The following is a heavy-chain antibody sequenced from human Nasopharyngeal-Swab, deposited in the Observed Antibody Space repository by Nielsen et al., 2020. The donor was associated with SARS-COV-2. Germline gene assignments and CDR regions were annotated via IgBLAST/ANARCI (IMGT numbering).Heavy chain of an antibody. J-gene: IGHJ3*02. CDR3: AREGPIVVVVAATGGAFDI. D-gene: IGHD2-15*01. V-gene: IGHV3-30*04. Sequence: GSLRLSCAASGFTFSSYAMHWVRQAPGKGLEWVAVISYDGSNKYYADSVKGRFTISRDNSKNTLYLQMNSLRAEDTAVYYCAREGPIVVVVAATGGAFDIWGQGTMVTVSS. CDR2: ISYDGSNK. CDR1: GFTFSSYA.